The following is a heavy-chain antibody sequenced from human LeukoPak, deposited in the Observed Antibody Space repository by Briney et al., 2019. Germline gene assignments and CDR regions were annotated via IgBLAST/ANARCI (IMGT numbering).Heavy chain of an antibody. Sequence: GGSLRLSCAASGVTFISYSMNWVRPALGKGLEWASSISSSSSYIYYADSVKGRFTTSRDNAKNSLYLQKNSLRAEDTALYYCARDDIPVIWGQGTLVTVSS. CDR3: ARDDIPVI. CDR1: GVTFISYS. V-gene: IGHV3-21*01. CDR2: ISSSSSYI. J-gene: IGHJ4*02. D-gene: IGHD2-15*01.